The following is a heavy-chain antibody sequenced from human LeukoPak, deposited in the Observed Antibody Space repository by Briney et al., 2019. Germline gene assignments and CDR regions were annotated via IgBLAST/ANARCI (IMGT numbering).Heavy chain of an antibody. V-gene: IGHV1-69-2*01. CDR2: VDPEDGET. CDR1: GYTFTDYY. D-gene: IGHD1-26*01. CDR3: AIPHRGTYIVGATDFDY. J-gene: IGHJ4*02. Sequence: ASVKVSCKVSGYTFTDYYMHWVQQAPGKGLEWRGLVDPEDGETIYAEKFQGRVTITADTSTDTVYMELSSLRSEDTAVYYCAIPHRGTYIVGATDFDYWGQGTLVTVSS.